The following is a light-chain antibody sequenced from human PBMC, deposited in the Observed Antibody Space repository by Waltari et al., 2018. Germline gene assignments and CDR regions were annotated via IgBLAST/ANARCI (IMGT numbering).Light chain of an antibody. CDR3: YSAADNNFWV. V-gene: IGLV3-27*01. CDR2: KDS. CDR1: VLAKKY. J-gene: IGLJ3*02. Sequence: SYELTQPSSVPVSPGQTARLTCPGAVLAKKYARWFQQKPGQAPVLVIYKDSERPSGLPERFSGSSSGTTVTLTISGAQVEDEADYYCYSAADNNFWVFGGGTKLTVL.